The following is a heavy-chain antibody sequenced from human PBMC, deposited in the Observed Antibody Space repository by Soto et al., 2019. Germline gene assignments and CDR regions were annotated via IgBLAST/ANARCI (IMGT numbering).Heavy chain of an antibody. Sequence: QVTLKESGPVLVKPTETLTLTCTVSGFSLSNARMGVSWIRQPPGKALEWLAHIFSNDEKSYSTSLKSRLTISKDTSKSQVVLTMTNMDPVDTATYYCARMGDRYHYDSSGYYKNWFDPWGQGTLVTVSS. CDR2: IFSNDEK. J-gene: IGHJ5*02. CDR1: GFSLSNARMG. D-gene: IGHD3-22*01. V-gene: IGHV2-26*01. CDR3: ARMGDRYHYDSSGYYKNWFDP.